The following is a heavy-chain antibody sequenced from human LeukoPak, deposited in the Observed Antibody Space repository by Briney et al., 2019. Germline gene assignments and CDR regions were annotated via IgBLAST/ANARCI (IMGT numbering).Heavy chain of an antibody. V-gene: IGHV4-59*01. J-gene: IGHJ4*02. Sequence: SETLSLTCTVSGGSISSYYLSWIRQPPGKGLEWIGYIYYSGSTNYNPSLKSRVTISVDTSKNQFSLKLSSVTAADTAVYYCARVHAMVRGVIDYWGQGTLVTVSS. CDR3: ARVHAMVRGVIDY. CDR2: IYYSGST. D-gene: IGHD3-10*01. CDR1: GGSISSYY.